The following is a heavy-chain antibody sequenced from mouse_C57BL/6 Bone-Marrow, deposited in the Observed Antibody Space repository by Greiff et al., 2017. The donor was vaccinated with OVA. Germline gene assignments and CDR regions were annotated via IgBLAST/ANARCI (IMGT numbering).Heavy chain of an antibody. V-gene: IGHV1-74*01. CDR1: GYTFTSYW. Sequence: QVQLQQSGAELVKPGASVKVSCKASGYTFTSYWMHWVKQRPGQGLEWIGRIHPSDSDTNYNQKFKGKATLTVDKSSSTAYMQLSSRTSEDSAVYYCASNWAWFAYWGQGTLVTVSA. CDR2: IHPSDSDT. D-gene: IGHD4-1*02. J-gene: IGHJ3*01. CDR3: ASNWAWFAY.